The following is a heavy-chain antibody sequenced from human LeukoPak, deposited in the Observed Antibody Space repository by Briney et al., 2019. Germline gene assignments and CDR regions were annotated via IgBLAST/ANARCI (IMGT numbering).Heavy chain of an antibody. CDR3: ARDLYSSSSGEHHFDY. Sequence: ASVKVSCKVSGDTVTELSIHWVRQAPGKGLEWMGGFGPEDGEIIYAQKFQGRVTMTTDTSTSTAYMELRSLRSDDTAVYYCARDLYSSSSGEHHFDYWGQGTLVTVSS. J-gene: IGHJ4*02. V-gene: IGHV1-24*01. CDR2: FGPEDGEI. D-gene: IGHD6-6*01. CDR1: GDTVTELS.